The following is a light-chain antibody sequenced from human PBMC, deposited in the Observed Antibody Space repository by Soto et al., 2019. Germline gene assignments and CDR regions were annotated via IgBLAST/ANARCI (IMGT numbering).Light chain of an antibody. V-gene: IGLV2-14*01. J-gene: IGLJ1*01. CDR1: SGDVGGYNY. CDR2: EVS. Sequence: QSALTQPASVSGSPGQSITISCTGTSGDVGGYNYVSWYQQHPGKAPKLMIYEVSNRPSGVSNRFSGSKSGNTASLTISGLQAEDEADYYCSSYTSSSTYNYVFXTGTKLTVL. CDR3: SSYTSSSTYNYV.